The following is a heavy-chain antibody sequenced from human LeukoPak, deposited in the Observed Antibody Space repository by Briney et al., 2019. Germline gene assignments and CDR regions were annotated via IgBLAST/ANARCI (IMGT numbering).Heavy chain of an antibody. CDR3: ARDLLDYQLLSGSWFDP. Sequence: SETLSLTRTVSGGSISSGSYYWSWIRQPAGKGLEWIGHIYTSGSTNYNPSLKSRVTISVDTSKNHFSLKLNSVTAADTAVYYCARDLLDYQLLSGSWFDPWGQGTLVTVSS. J-gene: IGHJ5*02. V-gene: IGHV4-61*09. D-gene: IGHD2-2*01. CDR1: GGSISSGSYY. CDR2: IYTSGST.